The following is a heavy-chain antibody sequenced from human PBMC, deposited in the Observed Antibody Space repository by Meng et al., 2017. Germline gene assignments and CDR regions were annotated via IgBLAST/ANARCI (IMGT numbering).Heavy chain of an antibody. CDR2: IIPILGIA. V-gene: IGHV1-69*08. CDR3: ARDLSGSGTFDY. J-gene: IGHJ4*02. D-gene: IGHD3-10*01. CDR1: GGTFSSYT. Sequence: QVPLVQAGAEVKKPGSSVKVSCKASGGTFSSYTISWVRQAPGQGLEWMGRIIPILGIANYAQKFQGRVTITADKSTSTAYMELSSLRSEDTAVYYCARDLSGSGTFDYWGQGTLVTVSS.